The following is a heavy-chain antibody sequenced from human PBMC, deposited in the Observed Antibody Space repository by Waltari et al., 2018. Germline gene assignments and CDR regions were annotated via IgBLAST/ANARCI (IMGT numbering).Heavy chain of an antibody. D-gene: IGHD6-6*01. CDR3: ASYKQLKGY. Sequence: EVQLVETGGGLIQPGGSLRRSCAASGFNVSRNYMSLVRQAPGKGLEWVSVIYSGGSTYYAYSVNGRFTISRDNSKNTLYLQMNSLRAEDTAVYYCASYKQLKGYWGQGTLVTVSS. J-gene: IGHJ4*02. CDR1: GFNVSRNY. V-gene: IGHV3-53*02. CDR2: IYSGGST.